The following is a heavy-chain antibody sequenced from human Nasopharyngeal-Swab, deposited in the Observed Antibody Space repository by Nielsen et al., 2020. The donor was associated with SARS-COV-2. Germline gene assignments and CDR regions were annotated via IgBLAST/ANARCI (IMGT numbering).Heavy chain of an antibody. CDR1: GFTFSSYS. J-gene: IGHJ6*02. V-gene: IGHV3-48*02. CDR2: ISSSSSTI. D-gene: IGHD6-6*01. CDR3: AREPAARPPAPDYYYYYGMDV. Sequence: GESLKISCAASGFTFSSYSMNWVRQAPGKELEWVSYISSSSSTIYYADSVKGRFTISRDNAKNSLYLQMNSLRDEDTAVYYCAREPAARPPAPDYYYYYGMDVWGQGTTVTVSS.